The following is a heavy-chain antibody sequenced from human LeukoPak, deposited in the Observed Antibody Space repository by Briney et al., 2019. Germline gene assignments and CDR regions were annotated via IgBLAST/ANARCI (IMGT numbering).Heavy chain of an antibody. CDR3: AKQSGARANFDY. CDR2: MWFDGTNE. V-gene: IGHV3-33*06. D-gene: IGHD3-10*01. CDR1: GFSFNSHV. Sequence: GRSLRLSCGAAGFSFNSHVMHSVRQAPGKGLEWVAMMWFDGTNEYYIKSVKGRFTISRDNSKNTLYLQMDSLRAEDTAVYYCAKQSGARANFDYWGRGTLVTVSS. J-gene: IGHJ4*02.